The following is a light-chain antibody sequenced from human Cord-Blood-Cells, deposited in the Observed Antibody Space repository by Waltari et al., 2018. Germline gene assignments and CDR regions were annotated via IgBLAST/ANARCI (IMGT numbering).Light chain of an antibody. V-gene: IGKV4-1*01. CDR3: QQYYSTPLT. CDR2: WAS. Sequence: DIVMTQSPDSLAVSLGERAAINCKASQSVLYSSNNKNYLAWYQQKPGQPPKLLIYWASTRESVVPDRFSGSGSATDYTLTISSLQDEDVAVYYCQQYYSTPLTFGPGTKVDIK. CDR1: QSVLYSSNNKNY. J-gene: IGKJ3*01.